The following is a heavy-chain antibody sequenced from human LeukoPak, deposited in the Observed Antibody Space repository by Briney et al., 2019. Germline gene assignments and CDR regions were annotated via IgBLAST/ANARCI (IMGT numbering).Heavy chain of an antibody. CDR3: ARYQLLLRRRWFDP. Sequence: SETLSLTCTVSGGSISSYYWSWIRQPPGKGLEWIGYIYYSGSTNYNPSLKSRVTISVDTSKNQFSLKLSSVTAADTAVYYCARYQLLLRRRWFDPWGQGTLVTVSS. CDR2: IYYSGST. J-gene: IGHJ5*02. CDR1: GGSISSYY. D-gene: IGHD2-2*01. V-gene: IGHV4-59*01.